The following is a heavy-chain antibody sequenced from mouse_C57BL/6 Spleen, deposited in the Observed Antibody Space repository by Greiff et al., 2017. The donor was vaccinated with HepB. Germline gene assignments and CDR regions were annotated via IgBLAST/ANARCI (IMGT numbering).Heavy chain of an antibody. D-gene: IGHD1-1*01. V-gene: IGHV1-69*01. CDR2: IDPSDSYT. J-gene: IGHJ2*01. CDR3: ARSGSFPYYFDY. Sequence: VQLQQSGAELVMPGASVKLSCKASGYTFTSYWMHWVKQRPGQGLEWIGEIDPSDSYTNYNQKFKGKSTLTVDKSSSTAYMQLSSLTSEDSAVYYCARSGSFPYYFDYWGQGTTLTVSS. CDR1: GYTFTSYW.